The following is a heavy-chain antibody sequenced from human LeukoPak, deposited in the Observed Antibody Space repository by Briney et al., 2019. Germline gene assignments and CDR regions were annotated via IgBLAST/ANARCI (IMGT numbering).Heavy chain of an antibody. Sequence: GGSLRLSCAASGFTFSTYAMSWIRQAPGKGLEWVSAISGSGGSTYYADSVKGRFTISRDNSKNTLYLQMNSLRAEDTAVYYCAKVNSIRGYYFDYWGQGTLVTVSS. J-gene: IGHJ4*02. V-gene: IGHV3-23*01. CDR1: GFTFSTYA. CDR3: AKVNSIRGYYFDY. D-gene: IGHD4-23*01. CDR2: ISGSGGST.